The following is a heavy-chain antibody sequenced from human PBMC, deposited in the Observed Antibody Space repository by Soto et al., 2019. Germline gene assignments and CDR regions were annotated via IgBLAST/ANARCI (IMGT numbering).Heavy chain of an antibody. Sequence: PSVKVSCKVSGNTLTDLSMHWVRQAPGKGLEWMGGFHPEDGETIYAQKFQGRVTMTEDTSTDTAYMELSSLRSEDTAVYYCATAQSPEAFDVWGQGTMVTVSS. CDR3: ATAQSPEAFDV. CDR2: FHPEDGET. J-gene: IGHJ3*01. V-gene: IGHV1-24*01. CDR1: GNTLTDLS.